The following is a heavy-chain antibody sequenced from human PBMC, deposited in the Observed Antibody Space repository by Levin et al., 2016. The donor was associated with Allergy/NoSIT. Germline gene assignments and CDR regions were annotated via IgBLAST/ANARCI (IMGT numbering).Heavy chain of an antibody. CDR1: GGSVSSGDSY. Sequence: SETLSLTCTVSGGSVSSGDSYWSWIRQHPGKGLEWIGYIHYSGSTYYNPTLKSRVTISVDMSENQFSLRLSSVTAADTAVYYCARDRGYCSDTSCFTYGMDVWGQGTTVTVSS. CDR3: ARDRGYCSDTSCFTYGMDV. J-gene: IGHJ6*02. D-gene: IGHD2-2*03. CDR2: IHYSGST. V-gene: IGHV4-31*03.